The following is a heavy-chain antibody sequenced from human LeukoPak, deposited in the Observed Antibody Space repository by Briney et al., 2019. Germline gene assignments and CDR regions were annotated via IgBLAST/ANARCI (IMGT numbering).Heavy chain of an antibody. V-gene: IGHV1-2*02. J-gene: IGHJ3*02. Sequence: GASVTVSRKASGYTFTGYYMHWVRQAPGQGLEWMGWINPNSGGTNYAQKFQGRVTMTRDTSISTAYMELSRLRSDDTAVYYCARALTYYYDSSGYYAPPDAFDIWGQGTMVTVSS. CDR1: GYTFTGYY. CDR3: ARALTYYYDSSGYYAPPDAFDI. D-gene: IGHD3-22*01. CDR2: INPNSGGT.